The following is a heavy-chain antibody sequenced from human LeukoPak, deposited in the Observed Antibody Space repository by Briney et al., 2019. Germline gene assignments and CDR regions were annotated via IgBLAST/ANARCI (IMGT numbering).Heavy chain of an antibody. Sequence: PGGSLRLSCEASGFTFSRYSMNWVRQAPGKGLEWVSSISYLSSHVYYGDSVKGRFSISRDNAKNSLYLQMNSLGAEDTAIYYCGRAFPPLRTSSAGDLWGQGILVTVSS. V-gene: IGHV3-21*01. J-gene: IGHJ4*02. D-gene: IGHD3-16*01. CDR1: GFTFSRYS. CDR3: GRAFPPLRTSSAGDL. CDR2: ISYLSSHV.